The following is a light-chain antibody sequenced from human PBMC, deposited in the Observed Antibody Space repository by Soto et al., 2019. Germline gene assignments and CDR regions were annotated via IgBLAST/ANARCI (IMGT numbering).Light chain of an antibody. CDR1: QSVNSGD. V-gene: IGKV3-20*01. CDR2: AAS. J-gene: IGKJ1*01. CDR3: QQYGNSPRT. Sequence: DTVLTQSPGTLSLSPGERVTLSCRASQSVNSGDLAWYQQKPGQAPRLVIYAASSRATGIPDRFSGYWSGTDFTLTISRLDPEDFAVYYCQQYGNSPRTFGQGTKVEIK.